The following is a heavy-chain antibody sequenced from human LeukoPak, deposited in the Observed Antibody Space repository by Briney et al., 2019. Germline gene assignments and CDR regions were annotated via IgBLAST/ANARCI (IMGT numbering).Heavy chain of an antibody. CDR1: GGSISSYY. V-gene: IGHV4-4*07. J-gene: IGHJ4*02. CDR3: ARVRYSDSSVLTRKRSYYFDY. CDR2: ISTSGST. D-gene: IGHD3-22*01. Sequence: SETLSLTCTVSGGSISSYYWSWIRRPAGKGLESIGHISTSGSTNYNPSLKSRVTMSVDTSKNQFSLKLSSVTAADTAVYYCARVRYSDSSVLTRKRSYYFDYWGQGTLVTVSS.